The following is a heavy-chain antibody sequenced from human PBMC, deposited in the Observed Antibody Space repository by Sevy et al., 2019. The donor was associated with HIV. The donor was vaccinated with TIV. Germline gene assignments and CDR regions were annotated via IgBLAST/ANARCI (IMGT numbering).Heavy chain of an antibody. V-gene: IGHV3-43*01. CDR3: AKEKGEGSRSYFDY. CDR1: GFTFDDYT. J-gene: IGHJ4*02. D-gene: IGHD3-10*01. CDR2: ISWDGGST. Sequence: GGSLRLSCAASGFTFDDYTMHWVRQAPGKGLEWVSLISWDGGSTYYADSVKGRFTISRDNSKNSLYLQMNSLRTEDTALYYCAKEKGEGSRSYFDYWGQGTLVTVSS.